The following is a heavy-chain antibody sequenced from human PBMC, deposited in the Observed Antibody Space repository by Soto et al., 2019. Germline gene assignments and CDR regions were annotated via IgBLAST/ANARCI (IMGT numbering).Heavy chain of an antibody. J-gene: IGHJ5*02. CDR1: NGSISGFY. Sequence: SETLSLTCSVSNGSISGFYWTWIRQPPGKILEWIGYIHYSGRTDYNPSLTSRATMSVDTSKNQFSLNLKSITAADTAVYYCVRVGVGLGNLLASWGRGYLVTVSS. V-gene: IGHV4-59*12. CDR3: VRVGVGLGNLLAS. D-gene: IGHD1-26*01. CDR2: IHYSGRT.